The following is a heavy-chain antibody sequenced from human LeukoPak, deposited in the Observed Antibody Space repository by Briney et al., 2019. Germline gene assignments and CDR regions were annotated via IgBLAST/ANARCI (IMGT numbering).Heavy chain of an antibody. V-gene: IGHV3-21*01. CDR2: ISSSSSYI. CDR3: ARAPGYSYDDY. J-gene: IGHJ4*02. D-gene: IGHD5-18*01. CDR1: GFTFSSYA. Sequence: GGSLRLSCAASGFTFSSYAMSWVRQAPGKGLEWVSSISSSSSYIYYADSVKGRFTISRDNAKNSLYLQMNSLRAEDTAVYYCARAPGYSYDDYWGQGTLVTVSS.